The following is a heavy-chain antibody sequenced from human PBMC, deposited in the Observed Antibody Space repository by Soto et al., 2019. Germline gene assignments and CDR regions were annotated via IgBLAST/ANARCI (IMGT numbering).Heavy chain of an antibody. Sequence: SVKFSCKASGGTFSRYAISWVRQAPGQGLEWMGGIIPIFGTANYAQKFQGRVTITADESTSTAYMELSSLRSEDTAVYYCARAMTTVTYDAFDIWGQGTMVTVSS. J-gene: IGHJ3*02. CDR3: ARAMTTVTYDAFDI. V-gene: IGHV1-69*13. CDR1: GGTFSRYA. D-gene: IGHD4-17*01. CDR2: IIPIFGTA.